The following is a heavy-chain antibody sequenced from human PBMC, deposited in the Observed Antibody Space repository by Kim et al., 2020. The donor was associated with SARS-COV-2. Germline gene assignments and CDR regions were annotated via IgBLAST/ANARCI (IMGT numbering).Heavy chain of an antibody. CDR2: IYYSGST. Sequence: SETLSLTCTVSGGSISSYYWSWIRQPPGKGLEWIGYIYYSGSTNYNPSLKSRVTISVDTSKNQYSLKLSSVTAADTAVYYCAGIASSSWGNWFDPWGQGTLVTVSS. V-gene: IGHV4-59*01. D-gene: IGHD6-13*01. J-gene: IGHJ5*02. CDR1: GGSISSYY. CDR3: AGIASSSWGNWFDP.